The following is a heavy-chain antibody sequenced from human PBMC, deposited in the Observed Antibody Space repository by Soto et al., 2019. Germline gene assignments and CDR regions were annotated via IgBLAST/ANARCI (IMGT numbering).Heavy chain of an antibody. D-gene: IGHD6-13*01. Sequence: QVQLMQSGAEVRKPGASVKVSCKVSGNTLIELSMHWVRQAPGKGPEWMGGFEPEAGETIYAQKFQGRVTMTEDTSTDTAYMELSSLRSEYTAVYYCATGLYSRTWYPPFDYWGQGTLVTVSS. CDR2: FEPEAGET. J-gene: IGHJ4*02. CDR3: ATGLYSRTWYPPFDY. V-gene: IGHV1-24*01. CDR1: GNTLIELS.